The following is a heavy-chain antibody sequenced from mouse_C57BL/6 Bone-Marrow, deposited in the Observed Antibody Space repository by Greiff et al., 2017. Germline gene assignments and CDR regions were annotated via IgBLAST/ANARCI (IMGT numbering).Heavy chain of an antibody. CDR3: ARRGVITTAHYFDY. Sequence: VQLQQSGPELVKPGASVKISCKASGYSFTGYYMNWVKQSPEKSLEWIGEINPSTGGTTYNQKFKAKATLTVDKSSSTAYMQLKSLTSEDSAVYYCARRGVITTAHYFDYWGQGTTLTVSS. CDR2: INPSTGGT. D-gene: IGHD1-1*01. CDR1: GYSFTGYY. V-gene: IGHV1-42*01. J-gene: IGHJ2*01.